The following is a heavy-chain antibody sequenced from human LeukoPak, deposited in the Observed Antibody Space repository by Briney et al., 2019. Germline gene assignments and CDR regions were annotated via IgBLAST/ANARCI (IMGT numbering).Heavy chain of an antibody. J-gene: IGHJ3*02. V-gene: IGHV4-59*01. CDR3: AREPTVTNAFDI. CDR2: IYYSGST. D-gene: IGHD4-17*01. Sequence: KPSETLSLTCTVSGGSISSYYWSWIRQPPGKGLEWIGYIYYSGSTNYNPSLKSRVTISVDTSKNQFSLKLSSVTAADTAVYYCAREPTVTNAFDIWGQGTMVTASS. CDR1: GGSISSYY.